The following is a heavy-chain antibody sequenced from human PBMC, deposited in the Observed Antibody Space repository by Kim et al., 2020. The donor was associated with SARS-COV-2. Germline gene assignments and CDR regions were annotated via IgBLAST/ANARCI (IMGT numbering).Heavy chain of an antibody. V-gene: IGHV3-23*01. Sequence: RFTISRDKSKNTLYLKMNSLRAEDTAVYYCANRPDPIIEQYSIYLDGMDVWGQGTTVTVSS. CDR3: ANRPDPIIEQYSIYLDGMDV. J-gene: IGHJ6*02. D-gene: IGHD6-6*01.